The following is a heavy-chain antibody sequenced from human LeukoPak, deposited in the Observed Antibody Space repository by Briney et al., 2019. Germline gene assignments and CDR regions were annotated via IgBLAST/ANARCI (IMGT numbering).Heavy chain of an antibody. V-gene: IGHV3-21*01. J-gene: IGHJ3*02. CDR2: ISSSSNYI. Sequence: GGSLRLSCAASGVTFSSYAMHWVRQAPGKGLEWVSSISSSSNYIYYADSVKGRLTISRDNAKNSLYLQMNSLRAEDTAVYYCARGSTAFDIWGQGTMVTVSS. CDR3: ARGSTAFDI. CDR1: GVTFSSYA. D-gene: IGHD5/OR15-5a*01.